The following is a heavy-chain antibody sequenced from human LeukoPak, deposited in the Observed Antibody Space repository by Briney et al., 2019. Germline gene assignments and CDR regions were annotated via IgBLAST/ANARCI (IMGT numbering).Heavy chain of an antibody. D-gene: IGHD3-10*01. J-gene: IGHJ6*03. V-gene: IGHV3-48*03. CDR2: ISSSGSTI. CDR1: GFTFSGSA. CDR3: ARGPYASGTYGRRGWVHYMDV. Sequence: GGSLRLSCAASGFTFSGSALHWVRQASGKGLEWVSYISSSGSTIYYADSVKGRFTISRDNAKNSLYLQMNSLRAEDTAVYYCARGPYASGTYGRRGWVHYMDVWGKGTTVTISS.